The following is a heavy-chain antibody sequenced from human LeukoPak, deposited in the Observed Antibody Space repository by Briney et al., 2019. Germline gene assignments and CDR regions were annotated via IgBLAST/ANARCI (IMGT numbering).Heavy chain of an antibody. D-gene: IGHD2-15*01. V-gene: IGHV1-2*02. CDR1: GGTFSSYA. Sequence: ASVKVSCKASGGTFSSYAISWVRQAPGQGLEWMGWINPNSGGTNYAQKFQGRVTMTRDTSISTAYMELSRLRSDDTAVYYCARGSGRRARLDPWGQGTLVTVSS. CDR3: ARGSGRRARLDP. CDR2: INPNSGGT. J-gene: IGHJ5*02.